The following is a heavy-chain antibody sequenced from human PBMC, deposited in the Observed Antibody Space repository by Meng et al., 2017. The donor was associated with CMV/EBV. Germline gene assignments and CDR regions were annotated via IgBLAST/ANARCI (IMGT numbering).Heavy chain of an antibody. CDR1: GGSISSYY. Sequence: LRLSCTVSGGSISSYYWSWIRQPPGKGLEWIGYIYYSGSTNYNPSIKSRVTISVDTSKNQLSLKLSSVAAADTAVYYCARGADYYGMDVWGQGTTVTVSS. CDR3: ARGADYYGMDV. J-gene: IGHJ6*02. V-gene: IGHV4-59*01. CDR2: IYYSGST.